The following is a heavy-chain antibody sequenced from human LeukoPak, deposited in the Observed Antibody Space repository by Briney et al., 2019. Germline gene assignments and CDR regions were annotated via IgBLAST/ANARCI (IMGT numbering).Heavy chain of an antibody. CDR2: ISSSSSTI. CDR3: AKDWGIYYYDSSGSDY. D-gene: IGHD3-22*01. J-gene: IGHJ4*02. CDR1: GFTFSSFG. V-gene: IGHV3-48*01. Sequence: GGSLRLSCAASGFTFSSFGMNWVRQAPGKGLEWVSYISSSSSTIYYADSVKGRFTISRDNSKNTLYLQMNSLRAEDTAVYYCAKDWGIYYYDSSGSDYWGQGTLVTVSS.